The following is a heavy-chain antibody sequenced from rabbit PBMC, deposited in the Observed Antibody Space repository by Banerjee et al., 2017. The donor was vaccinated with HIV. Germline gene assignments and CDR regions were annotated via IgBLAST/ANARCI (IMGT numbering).Heavy chain of an antibody. V-gene: IGHV1S45*01. J-gene: IGHJ4*01. Sequence: QEQLEESGGDLVKPEGSLTLTCTASGFYLSSSYYIRWVRQAPGKGLEWIACIDTGSGGYTNYASWAKGRFTISKTSSTTVTLQMTSLTAADTATYLCARDLAGVIGWNFNLWGPGTLVTVS. CDR1: GFYLSSSYY. CDR2: IDTGSGGYT. D-gene: IGHD4-1*01. CDR3: ARDLAGVIGWNFNL.